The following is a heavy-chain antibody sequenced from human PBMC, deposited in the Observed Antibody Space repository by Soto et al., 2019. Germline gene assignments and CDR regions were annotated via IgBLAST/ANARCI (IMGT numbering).Heavy chain of an antibody. V-gene: IGHV4-39*01. Sequence: QLQLQESGPGLVKPSETLSLTCTVSGGSISSGSYFWAWIRQPPGKGLEWIGSAHYSGSTHYNPSLKSRVTISVATSKNQVSLKLRSVAAADTAVYYFATNGMAGQNWFDPWGLGTPVTVSS. CDR3: ATNGMAGQNWFDP. CDR1: GGSISSGSYF. CDR2: AHYSGST. D-gene: IGHD1-1*01. J-gene: IGHJ5*02.